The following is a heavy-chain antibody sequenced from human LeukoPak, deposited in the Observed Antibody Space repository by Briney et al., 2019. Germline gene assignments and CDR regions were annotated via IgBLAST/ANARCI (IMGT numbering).Heavy chain of an antibody. Sequence: SQTLSLTCAVSGGSISSGGYSWSWIRQPPGKGLEWIGYISHSGNTYYKPSLKSRVTISVDKSKNQFSLKLTSVTAADTAVYYCARYSSTWPYWYFDLWGRGTLVTVSS. CDR2: ISHSGNT. V-gene: IGHV4-30-2*01. J-gene: IGHJ2*01. CDR1: GGSISSGGYS. D-gene: IGHD6-13*01. CDR3: ARYSSTWPYWYFDL.